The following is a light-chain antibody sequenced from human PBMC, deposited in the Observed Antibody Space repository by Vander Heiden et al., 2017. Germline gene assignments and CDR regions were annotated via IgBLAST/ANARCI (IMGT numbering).Light chain of an antibody. J-gene: IGLJ2*01. CDR1: TSNIGSNT. CDR2: SNS. CDR3: AACDDSLNGVV. Sequence: QSVLTHPPSASGTPGQRVTISCSGSTSNIGSNTVNGYRQLPGTAPTPLIYSNSQRPSAFPVPFSGSKSGTSASLSISGLQSEDEADYYCAACDDSLNGVVFGAGTKLTVL. V-gene: IGLV1-44*01.